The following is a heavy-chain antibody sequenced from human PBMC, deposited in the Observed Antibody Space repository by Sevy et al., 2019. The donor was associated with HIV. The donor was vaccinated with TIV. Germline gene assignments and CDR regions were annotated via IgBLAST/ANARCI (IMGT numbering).Heavy chain of an antibody. V-gene: IGHV1-69*01. CDR2: IIPILGAP. J-gene: IGHJ4*02. CDR3: ASPVSGYASTWDPFAY. D-gene: IGHD2-2*01. CDR1: GGTLSDYA. Sequence: VSCKASGGTLSDYAIIWVRQAPGRGLEWMGGIIPILGAPNYAQKFLGRLTITADSSTSTAYMELSSLRSDDTALYYCASPVSGYASTWDPFAYWGQGALVTVSS.